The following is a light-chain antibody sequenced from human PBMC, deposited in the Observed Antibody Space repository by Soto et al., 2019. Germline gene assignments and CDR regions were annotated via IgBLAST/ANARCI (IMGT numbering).Light chain of an antibody. V-gene: IGKV1-5*01. CDR1: QSISSW. CDR2: SAY. Sequence: DIQMTQSPSTLSASVGDRVTITCRARQSISSWLAGYQQKPGKAPKLRISSAYSFESGVPLRFSGSGYGTAFTLSISRLQPDDFATYYCQQYNSYYTFGQGTKLEIK. J-gene: IGKJ2*01. CDR3: QQYNSYYT.